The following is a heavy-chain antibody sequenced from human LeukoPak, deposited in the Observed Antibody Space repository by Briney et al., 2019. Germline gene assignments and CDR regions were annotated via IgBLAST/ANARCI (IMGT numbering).Heavy chain of an antibody. CDR1: GFTFTNYW. V-gene: IGHV3-30*03. CDR2: ISYDGSNK. CDR3: ARDQTSASGY. Sequence: GGSLRLSCAASGFTFTNYWMHWVRQAPGKGLEWVAVISYDGSNKYYADSVKGRFTISRDNSKNTLYLQMNSLRAEDTAVYYCARDQTSASGYWGQGTLVTVSS. J-gene: IGHJ4*02. D-gene: IGHD6-25*01.